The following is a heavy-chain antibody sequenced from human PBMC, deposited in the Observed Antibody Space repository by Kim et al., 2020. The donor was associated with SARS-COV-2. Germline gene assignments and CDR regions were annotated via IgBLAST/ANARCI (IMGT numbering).Heavy chain of an antibody. CDR2: IIPIFGTA. CDR1: GGTFSSYA. V-gene: IGHV1-69*13. Sequence: SVKVSCKASGGTFSSYAISWVRQAPGQGLEWMGGIIPIFGTANYAQKFQGRVTITADESTSTAYMELSSLRSEDTAVYYCAREQAAVYYDSPDAFDIWGQGTMVTVSS. J-gene: IGHJ3*02. CDR3: AREQAAVYYDSPDAFDI. D-gene: IGHD3-22*01.